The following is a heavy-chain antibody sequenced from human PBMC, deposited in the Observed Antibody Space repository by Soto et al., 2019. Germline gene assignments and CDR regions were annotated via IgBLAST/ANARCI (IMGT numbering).Heavy chain of an antibody. CDR3: ARLTALTTADY. V-gene: IGHV1-46*03. CDR1: GYTFTSNY. CDR2: INPSGGST. D-gene: IGHD1-1*01. Sequence: QVQLVQSGAEVRKPGASVKVSCEASGYTFTSNYLLWVRESPVQGLEWMGIINPSGGSTTYSQKLQGRLTVTRDTSTSTVFMELSSLRSDDTAVYYCARLTALTTADYWGQGTLVTVSS. J-gene: IGHJ4*02.